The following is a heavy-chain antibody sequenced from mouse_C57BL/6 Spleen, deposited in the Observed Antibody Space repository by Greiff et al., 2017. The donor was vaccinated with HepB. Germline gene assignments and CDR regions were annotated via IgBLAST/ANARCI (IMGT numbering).Heavy chain of an antibody. D-gene: IGHD1-1*01. V-gene: IGHV1-22*01. CDR2: INPNNGGT. Sequence: VQLKESGPELVKPGASVKMSCKASGYTFTDYNMHWVKQSHGKSLEWIGYINPNNGGTSYNQKFKGKATLTVNKSSSTAYMELRSLTSEDSAVYYCARRGYYYGSSYEFAYWGQGTLVTVSA. CDR3: ARRGYYYGSSYEFAY. CDR1: GYTFTDYN. J-gene: IGHJ3*01.